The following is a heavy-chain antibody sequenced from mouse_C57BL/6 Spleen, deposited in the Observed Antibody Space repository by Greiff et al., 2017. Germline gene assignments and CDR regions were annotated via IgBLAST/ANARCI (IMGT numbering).Heavy chain of an antibody. Sequence: EVKLVESGAELVKPGASVKLSCTASGFTIKDYYMHWVKQRTEQGLEWIGRLVPEDGETKYAPKFQGQATLTADTSSNPAYLQHSSRTYENTAFYYGAGGDYGNCYAMDYWGQGTSVTVSS. CDR2: LVPEDGET. J-gene: IGHJ4*01. V-gene: IGHV14-2*01. CDR1: GFTIKDYY. CDR3: AGGDYGNCYAMDY. D-gene: IGHD2-1*01.